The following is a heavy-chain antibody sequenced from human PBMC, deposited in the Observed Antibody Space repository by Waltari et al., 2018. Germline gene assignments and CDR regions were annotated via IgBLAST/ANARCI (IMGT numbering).Heavy chain of an antibody. CDR2: IRSKANSYAT. J-gene: IGHJ6*03. V-gene: IGHV3-73*02. Sequence: EVQLVESGGGLVQPGGSLKLSCAASGFTFSGSALHWVRQASGKGLEWVGRIRSKANSYATAYAASVKGRFTISRDDSKNTAYLQMNSLKTEDTAVYYCTRQDCSSTSCYFYMDVWGKGTTVTISS. CDR3: TRQDCSSTSCYFYMDV. CDR1: GFTFSGSA. D-gene: IGHD2-2*01.